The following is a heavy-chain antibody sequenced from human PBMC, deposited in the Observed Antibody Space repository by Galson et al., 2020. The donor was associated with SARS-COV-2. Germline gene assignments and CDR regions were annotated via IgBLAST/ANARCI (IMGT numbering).Heavy chain of an antibody. V-gene: IGHV3-48*03. Sequence: GESLKISCAASGFTFSSYEMNWVRQAPGKGLEWVSYISSSGSTIYYADSVKGRFTISRDNAKNSLYLQMNSLRAEDTAVYYCARRDNYYYYSSGYYGWVDAFDIWGQGTMVTVSS. CDR2: ISSSGSTI. CDR3: ARRDNYYYYSSGYYGWVDAFDI. J-gene: IGHJ3*02. D-gene: IGHD3-22*01. CDR1: GFTFSSYE.